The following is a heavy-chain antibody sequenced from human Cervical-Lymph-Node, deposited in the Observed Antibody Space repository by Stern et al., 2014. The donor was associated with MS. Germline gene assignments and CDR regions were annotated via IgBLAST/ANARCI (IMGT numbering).Heavy chain of an antibody. J-gene: IGHJ4*02. Sequence: QVQLVQSGAEVKKPGASVKVSCKASGYTFTSYYMHWVRQAPGQGLEWMGIINPSGGSTSYAQKFQGRVTMTRDTSTSTVYMELSSLRSEDTAVYYCARTSLDTAMVGPHFDYWGQGTLVTVSS. V-gene: IGHV1-46*03. CDR1: GYTFTSYY. D-gene: IGHD5-18*01. CDR3: ARTSLDTAMVGPHFDY. CDR2: INPSGGST.